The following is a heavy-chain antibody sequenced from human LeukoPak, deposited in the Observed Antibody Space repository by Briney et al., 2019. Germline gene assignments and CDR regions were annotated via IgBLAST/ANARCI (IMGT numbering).Heavy chain of an antibody. CDR2: IHSRGTT. Sequence: SETLSLTCTVSGGSISSYYWSWVRQPPGKGLEWMGFIHSRGTTNYNPSLTTRLNPSVDTSQNHFSLKLSSVTPADTAVYYCGRHQGYHFDYSRYYAIYSWGPGTPVTVSS. CDR1: GGSISSYY. V-gene: IGHV4-59*08. D-gene: IGHD3-22*01. J-gene: IGHJ4*02. CDR3: GRHQGYHFDYSRYYAIYS.